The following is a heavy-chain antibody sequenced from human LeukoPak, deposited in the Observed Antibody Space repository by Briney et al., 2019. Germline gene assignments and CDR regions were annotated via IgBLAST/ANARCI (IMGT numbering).Heavy chain of an antibody. Sequence: GSSVKVSCKASGGTFSSYAISWVRQAPGQGLEWMGGIIPIFGTANYAQKFQGRVTITADKSTSTAYMELSSLRSEDTAVYYCARGVPDLTFDYWGQGTLVAVSS. CDR2: IIPIFGTA. CDR1: GGTFSSYA. J-gene: IGHJ4*02. V-gene: IGHV1-69*06. D-gene: IGHD2-2*01. CDR3: ARGVPDLTFDY.